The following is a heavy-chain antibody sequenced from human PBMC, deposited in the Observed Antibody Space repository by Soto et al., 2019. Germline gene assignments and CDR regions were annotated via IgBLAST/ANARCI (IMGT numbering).Heavy chain of an antibody. D-gene: IGHD3-3*01. V-gene: IGHV4-39*01. CDR1: GGCISSRRYD. CDR2: IYYSGST. J-gene: IGHJ6*02. CDR3: ARPSRLRFLESPLDV. Sequence: SDTLSLSCAVCGGCISSRRYDGGWIRQPPGKGLEWIGSIYYSGSTYYNPSLKSRVTISVDTSKNQFSLKLSSVTAADTAVYYCARPSRLRFLESPLDVWGQGTTVTVSS.